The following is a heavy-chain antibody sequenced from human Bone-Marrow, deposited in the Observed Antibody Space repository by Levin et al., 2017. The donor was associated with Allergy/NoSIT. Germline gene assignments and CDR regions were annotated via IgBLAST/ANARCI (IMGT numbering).Heavy chain of an antibody. CDR2: IDQSGNT. D-gene: IGHD2-15*01. J-gene: IGHJ4*02. CDR3: ARTLGYCSGDGCYYYFDQ. Sequence: SQTLSLTCAVSNYSISSDFHWCWIRQPPGKGLEWIGSIDQSGNTYYNPSLKSRVTISLDTSKNQFSLRLTSVTAADTAVYYCARTLGYCSGDGCYYYFDQWSQGALVTVS. CDR1: NYSISSDFH. V-gene: IGHV4-38-2*01.